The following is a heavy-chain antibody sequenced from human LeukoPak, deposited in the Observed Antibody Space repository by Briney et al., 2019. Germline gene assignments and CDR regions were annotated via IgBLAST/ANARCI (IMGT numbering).Heavy chain of an antibody. CDR1: GGSISSYY. CDR3: AREGSMTARPFVSIDY. D-gene: IGHD6-6*01. Sequence: SETLSLTCTVSGGSISSYYWSWIRQPPGKELEWIGYIYYSGSTNYNPSLKSRVTISVDTSKNRFSLKLSSVTAADTAVYYCAREGSMTARPFVSIDYWGQGTLVTVSS. CDR2: IYYSGST. V-gene: IGHV4-59*01. J-gene: IGHJ4*02.